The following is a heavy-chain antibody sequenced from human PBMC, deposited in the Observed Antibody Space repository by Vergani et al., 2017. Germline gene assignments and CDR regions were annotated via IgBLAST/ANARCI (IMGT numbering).Heavy chain of an antibody. D-gene: IGHD6-19*01. V-gene: IGHV3-66*02. CDR2: IYSGGST. CDR1: GFTFSNYA. J-gene: IGHJ4*02. CDR3: ARGRIAVAPLDY. Sequence: EVQLLESGGGLVQPGGSLRLSCEASGFTFSNYAMSWVRQAPGKGLEWVSVIYSGGSTYYADSVKGRFTISRDNSKNTLYLQMNSLRAEDTAVYYCARGRIAVAPLDYWGQGTLVTVSS.